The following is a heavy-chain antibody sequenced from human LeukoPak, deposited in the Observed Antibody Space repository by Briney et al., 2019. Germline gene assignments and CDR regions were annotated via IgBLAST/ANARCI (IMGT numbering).Heavy chain of an antibody. D-gene: IGHD3-22*01. Sequence: ASVKVFCKASGYTFTGYYMHWVRQAPEQGLEWMGWINPNIGGTNYAQKFQGRVTMTRDTSISTAYMELSRLRSDDTAVYYCARAGNGYYPYYYYVDVWGKGTTVTVSS. CDR3: ARAGNGYYPYYYYVDV. J-gene: IGHJ6*03. CDR1: GYTFTGYY. CDR2: INPNIGGT. V-gene: IGHV1-2*02.